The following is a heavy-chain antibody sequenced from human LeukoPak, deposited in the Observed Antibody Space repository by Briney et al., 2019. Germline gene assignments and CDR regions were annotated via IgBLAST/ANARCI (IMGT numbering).Heavy chain of an antibody. V-gene: IGHV4-39*01. CDR1: GGSITNNHYY. CDR2: INQSGNT. CDR3: ARHLVNDNGYIRY. D-gene: IGHD5-24*01. J-gene: IGHJ4*02. Sequence: SETLSLTCAVSGGSITNNHYYWGWIRQPPGKGLEWIGSINQSGNTHYNASLRSRVTISADTSKNQFTLELTSVTAADTAVYYCARHLVNDNGYIRYWGQGTLVTVSS.